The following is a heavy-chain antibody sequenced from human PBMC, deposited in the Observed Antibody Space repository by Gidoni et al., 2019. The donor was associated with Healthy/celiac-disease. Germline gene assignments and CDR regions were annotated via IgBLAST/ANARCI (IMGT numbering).Heavy chain of an antibody. CDR1: GGSFSGYY. CDR2: INHSGST. D-gene: IGHD2-15*01. V-gene: IGHV4-34*01. J-gene: IGHJ4*02. CDR3: ARGVRDIVVVVAAHYDY. Sequence: QVQLQQWGAGLLKPSETLSLTCAVYGGSFSGYYWSWIRQPPGKGLEWIGEINHSGSTNYNPSLKSRVTISVDTSKNQFSLKLSSVTAADTAVYYCARGVRDIVVVVAAHYDYWGQGTLVTVSS.